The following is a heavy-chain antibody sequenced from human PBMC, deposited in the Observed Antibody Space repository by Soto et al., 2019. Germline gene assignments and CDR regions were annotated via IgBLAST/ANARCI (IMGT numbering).Heavy chain of an antibody. CDR1: GGSFSGYY. J-gene: IGHJ6*02. D-gene: IGHD3-9*01. V-gene: IGHV4-34*01. CDR2: INHSGST. Sequence: KASETLSLTCAVYGGSFSGYYWSWIRQPPGKGLEWIGEINHSGSTNYNPSLKSRVTISVDTSKNQFSLKLSSVTAADTAVYYCARVDLYYDILTGIRSAPYYYGMDVWGQGTTVTVSS. CDR3: ARVDLYYDILTGIRSAPYYYGMDV.